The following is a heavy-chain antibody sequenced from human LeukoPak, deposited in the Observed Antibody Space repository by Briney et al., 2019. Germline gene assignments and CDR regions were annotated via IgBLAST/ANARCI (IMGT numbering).Heavy chain of an antibody. Sequence: GASVKVSCKASGGTFCSYAISWVRQTPGQGLEWMGRIIPILGIANYAQKFQGRVTITADKSTSTAYMELSSLTSEDTAVYYCARLGALYSSSWGQGTLVTVSS. J-gene: IGHJ4*02. V-gene: IGHV1-69*04. CDR3: ARLGALYSSS. D-gene: IGHD6-13*01. CDR1: GGTFCSYA. CDR2: IIPILGIA.